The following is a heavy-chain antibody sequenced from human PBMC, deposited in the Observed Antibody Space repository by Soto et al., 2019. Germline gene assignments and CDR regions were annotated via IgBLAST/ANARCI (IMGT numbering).Heavy chain of an antibody. CDR3: VRGDKGGFDL. D-gene: IGHD2-15*01. CDR1: GFTFSSYS. Sequence: PGGSLRLSCAVSGFTFSSYSMNWVRQAPGKGLEWVSYIHSDGSTTTYADSVKGRFTISRDNAKNTLYLQMNSLRAEDTAVYYCVRGDKGGFDLWGQGTTVTVSS. J-gene: IGHJ6*02. V-gene: IGHV3-74*01. CDR2: IHSDGSTT.